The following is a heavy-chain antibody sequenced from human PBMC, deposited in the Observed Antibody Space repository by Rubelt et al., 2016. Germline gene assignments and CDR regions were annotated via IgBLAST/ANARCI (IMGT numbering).Heavy chain of an antibody. J-gene: IGHJ4*02. CDR1: GFTFSSYW. Sequence: EVQLVESGGGLVKPGGSLRLSCAASGFTFSSYWMSWVRQAPGKGLEWVANIKQDGSEKYYVDSVKGRLTISRDKAKNSLYLQMNSLRAEDTAVYYCAREWWGYSSSWDFDYWGQGTLVTVSS. V-gene: IGHV3-7*05. D-gene: IGHD6-13*01. CDR2: IKQDGSEK. CDR3: AREWWGYSSSWDFDY.